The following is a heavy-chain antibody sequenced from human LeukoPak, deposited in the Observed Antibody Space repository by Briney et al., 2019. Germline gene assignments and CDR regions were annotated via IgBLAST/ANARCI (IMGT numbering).Heavy chain of an antibody. J-gene: IGHJ4*02. Sequence: ASVKVSCKASGYTFTDYYIHWVRQAPGQGLEWMGWINPNSGGTNYVQKFQGRVTMTRDTSITTAYMELSRLRSDDTAVYYCARDRSIIVLTPLGYWGQGTLVTISS. V-gene: IGHV1-2*02. CDR3: ARDRSIIVLTPLGY. CDR1: GYTFTDYY. CDR2: INPNSGGT. D-gene: IGHD2/OR15-2a*01.